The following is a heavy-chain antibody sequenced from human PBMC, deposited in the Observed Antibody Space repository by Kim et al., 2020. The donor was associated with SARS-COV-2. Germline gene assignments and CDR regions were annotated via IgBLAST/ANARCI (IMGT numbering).Heavy chain of an antibody. CDR3: ARCRSSSWYEGYYFDY. CDR2: IYYSGST. J-gene: IGHJ4*02. D-gene: IGHD6-13*01. V-gene: IGHV4-59*08. Sequence: SETLSLTCTVSGGSISSYYWSWIRQPPGKGLEWIGYIYYSGSTNYNPSLKSRVTISVVTSKNQFSLKLSSVTAADTAVYYCARCRSSSWYEGYYFDYWGQGTLVTVSS. CDR1: GGSISSYY.